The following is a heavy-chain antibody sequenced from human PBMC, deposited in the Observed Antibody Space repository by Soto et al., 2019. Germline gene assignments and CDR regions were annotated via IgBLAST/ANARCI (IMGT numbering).Heavy chain of an antibody. CDR3: AKDLKAGTSHYFYGMDV. CDR1: GFTFDDYA. V-gene: IGHV3-9*01. CDR2: ISWNSGSI. J-gene: IGHJ6*02. D-gene: IGHD1-7*01. Sequence: GGSLRLSCAASGFTFDDYAMHWVRQAPGKGLEWVSGISWNSGSIGYGDSVKGRFTISRDNAKNSLSPQMNSLRAEDTALYYCAKDLKAGTSHYFYGMDVWGQGTTVTVSS.